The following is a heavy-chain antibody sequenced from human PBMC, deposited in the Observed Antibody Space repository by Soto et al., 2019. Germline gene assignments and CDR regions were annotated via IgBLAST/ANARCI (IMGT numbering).Heavy chain of an antibody. V-gene: IGHV5-51*01. CDR3: TSTTVVTPYYYYGMDV. Sequence: GESLKISCKGSGYSFTSYWIGWVRQMPGKGLEWMGIIYPGDSDTRYSPSFQGQVTISADKSISTAYLQWSSLKASDTAMYYCTSTTVVTPYYYYGMDVWGQGTTVTVSS. CDR1: GYSFTSYW. D-gene: IGHD4-17*01. J-gene: IGHJ6*02. CDR2: IYPGDSDT.